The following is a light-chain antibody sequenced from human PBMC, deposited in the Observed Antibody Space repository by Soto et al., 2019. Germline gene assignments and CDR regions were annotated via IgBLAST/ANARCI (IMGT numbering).Light chain of an antibody. CDR1: SGDVGAYDY. CDR3: CSYAGSSNYV. CDR2: DVS. V-gene: IGLV2-14*03. Sequence: QSALTQPASVSGSPGQSISIPCTGTSGDVGAYDYVSWYQQYPGKAPTLMIYDVSNRPSGVSGRFSGSKSGDTASLTISGLQAEDEADYYCCSYAGSSNYVFGTGTKVTVL. J-gene: IGLJ1*01.